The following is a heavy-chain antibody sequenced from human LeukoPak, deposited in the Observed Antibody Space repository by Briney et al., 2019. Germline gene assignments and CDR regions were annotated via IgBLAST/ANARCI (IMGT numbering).Heavy chain of an antibody. CDR1: GFTFSSYG. J-gene: IGHJ4*02. Sequence: PGRSLRLSCAASGFTFSSYGMHWVRQAPGKGLEWVAVIWYDGSNKYYADSVKGRFTISRDNSKNTLYLQMNSLRAEDTAVYYCASPPYSSGLIVDYWGQGTLVTVSS. CDR3: ASPPYSSGLIVDY. CDR2: IWYDGSNK. V-gene: IGHV3-33*01. D-gene: IGHD6-19*01.